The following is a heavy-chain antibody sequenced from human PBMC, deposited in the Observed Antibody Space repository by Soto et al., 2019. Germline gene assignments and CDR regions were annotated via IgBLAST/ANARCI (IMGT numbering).Heavy chain of an antibody. CDR2: MNPNSGNT. D-gene: IGHD2-21*02. Sequence: ASVKVSCKASGYTFTSYDINWVRQATGQGLEWMGWMNPNSGNTGYAQKFQGRVTMTRNTSISTAYMELSSLRSEDTAADYCARRPTGEDCGGDCYYYYYYGLDVWGQGTTVTGSS. J-gene: IGHJ6*02. V-gene: IGHV1-8*01. CDR1: GYTFTSYD. CDR3: ARRPTGEDCGGDCYYYYYYGLDV.